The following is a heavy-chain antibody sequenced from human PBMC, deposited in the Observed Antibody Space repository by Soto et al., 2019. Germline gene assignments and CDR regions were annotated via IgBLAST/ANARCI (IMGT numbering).Heavy chain of an antibody. V-gene: IGHV3-30*18. D-gene: IGHD1-1*01. Sequence: QVQLVESGGGVVQPGRSLRLSCAASGFSFSSYGMHWVRQAPGKGLEWVAMISYDGTDEYYADSVKGRFTISRDNSKNGVYLKMTSLRAEDTVVYYCAKQESDWNAPFDSGGKGPLVTVSS. J-gene: IGHJ4*02. CDR2: ISYDGTDE. CDR1: GFSFSSYG. CDR3: AKQESDWNAPFDS.